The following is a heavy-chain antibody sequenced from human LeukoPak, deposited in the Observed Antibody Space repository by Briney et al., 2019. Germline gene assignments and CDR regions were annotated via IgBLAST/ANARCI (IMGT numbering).Heavy chain of an antibody. CDR3: ARDHRDSGRGAFDI. CDR2: IIKEGSWK. Sequence: GGSLRLSCAASGFTFSGYWLSWVGQAPGKRLDWLATIIKEGSWKFYVDSVEGRFTISRDNARNSLSLQMNSLRAEDTAIYYCARDHRDSGRGAFDIWGQGTGVTVSS. D-gene: IGHD3-10*01. J-gene: IGHJ3*02. V-gene: IGHV3-7*01. CDR1: GFTFSGYW.